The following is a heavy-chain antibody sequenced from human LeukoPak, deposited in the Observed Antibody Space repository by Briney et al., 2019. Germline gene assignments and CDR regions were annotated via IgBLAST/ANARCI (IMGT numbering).Heavy chain of an antibody. V-gene: IGHV4-39*01. CDR2: FYYNGHT. CDR1: GGSIRGSTYY. D-gene: IGHD5-24*01. CDR3: ASPQMEINLFDY. Sequence: PSETLSLTCGVSGGSIRGSTYYWAWIRQPPGRGLEWIGSFYYNGHTYYNAFLESRVTISVDTSKNQVSLNLSSVTAADTAVYYCASPQMEINLFDYWGQGTLVTVSS. J-gene: IGHJ4*02.